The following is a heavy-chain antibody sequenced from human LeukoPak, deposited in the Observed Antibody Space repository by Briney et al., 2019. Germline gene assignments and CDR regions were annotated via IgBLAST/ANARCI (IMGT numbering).Heavy chain of an antibody. CDR3: ARAMASRSGEILSGYSYGDLDYYYYGMDV. CDR2: IYYSGST. Sequence: PSETLSLTCTVSGGSISSYYWSWIRQPPGKGLEWIGYIYYSGSTNYNPSLKSRVTISVDTSKNQFSLKLSSVTAADTAVYYCARAMASRSGEILSGYSYGDLDYYYYGMDVWGQGTTVTVSS. D-gene: IGHD5-18*01. CDR1: GGSISSYY. V-gene: IGHV4-59*01. J-gene: IGHJ6*02.